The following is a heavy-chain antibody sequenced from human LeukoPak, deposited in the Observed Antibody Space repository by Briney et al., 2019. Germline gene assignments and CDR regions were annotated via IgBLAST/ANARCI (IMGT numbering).Heavy chain of an antibody. J-gene: IGHJ4*02. CDR3: ARGSPPGSSSPLRYDYFDY. CDR2: ITPSGGI. CDR1: GYTFSNYD. V-gene: IGHV1-46*01. Sequence: GASVKVSCKASGYTFSNYDMNWVRQAPGQGLEWMGMITPSGGISYAQKFQGRVTMTRDMSTSTVYMELSSLRSEDTAVYYCARGSPPGSSSPLRYDYFDYWGQGTLVTVSS. D-gene: IGHD6-6*01.